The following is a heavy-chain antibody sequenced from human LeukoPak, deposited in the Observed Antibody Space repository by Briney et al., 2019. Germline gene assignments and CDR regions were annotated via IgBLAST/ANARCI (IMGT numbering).Heavy chain of an antibody. V-gene: IGHV4-59*01. CDR1: GGSISSYY. CDR3: ARSKGHRWSSGRSYYFDH. D-gene: IGHD3-22*01. Sequence: SETLSLTCTVSGGSISSYYWSWIRQPPGKGLEWIGYIYYSGSTNYNPSLKSRVTISVDTSKNQFSLKLSSVTAADTAVYYCARSKGHRWSSGRSYYFDHWGQGTLVTVSS. J-gene: IGHJ4*02. CDR2: IYYSGST.